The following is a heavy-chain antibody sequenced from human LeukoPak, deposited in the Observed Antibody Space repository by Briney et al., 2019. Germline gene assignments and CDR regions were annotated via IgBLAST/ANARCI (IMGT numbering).Heavy chain of an antibody. V-gene: IGHV4-31*03. J-gene: IGHJ3*02. Sequence: SETLSLTCSVSGASISNRGYYWSWIRQHPGKGLEWIGYIYYSGSTYYNPSLKSRVTISVDTSKNQFSLKLSSVTAADTAVYYCARGAALSDAFDIWGQGTMVTVSS. D-gene: IGHD6-6*01. CDR3: ARGAALSDAFDI. CDR1: GASISNRGYY. CDR2: IYYSGST.